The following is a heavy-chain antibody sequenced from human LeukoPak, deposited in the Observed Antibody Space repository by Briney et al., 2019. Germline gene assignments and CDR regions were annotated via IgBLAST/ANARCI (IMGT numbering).Heavy chain of an antibody. CDR2: IRSSGCTT. J-gene: IGHJ4*02. CDR1: GFTFNNYA. CDR3: AKGSLELRVYLDY. Sequence: PGGSLRLSCVASGFTFNNYAMRWVRQAPGKGLEWVSAIRSSGCTTFYADSVKGRFTISRDNSKNVVYLQMNSLRAEDTAVYYCAKGSLELRVYLDYWGQGTLVTVSS. D-gene: IGHD1-7*01. V-gene: IGHV3-23*01.